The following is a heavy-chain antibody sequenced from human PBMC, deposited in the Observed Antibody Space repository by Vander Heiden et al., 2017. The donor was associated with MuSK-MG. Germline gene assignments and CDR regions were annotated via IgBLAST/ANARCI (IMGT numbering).Heavy chain of an antibody. V-gene: IGHV4-38-2*02. CDR3: ARGLWPTTVTTLYFDS. J-gene: IGHJ4*02. CDR1: DYYISSGHY. D-gene: IGHD4-17*01. CDR2: IYHSGST. Sequence: QVQLQESGPGLVKPSETLSLTCTVSDYYISSGHYWGWIRQPPGKRLEYIGNIYHSGSTHYHPSLKSRATISVDTFQNQFSLNLSSVTAADTAVYYCARGLWPTTVTTLYFDSWGQGTLVTVSS.